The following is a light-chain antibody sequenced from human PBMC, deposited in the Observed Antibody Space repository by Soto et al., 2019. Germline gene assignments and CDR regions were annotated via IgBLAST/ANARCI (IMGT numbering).Light chain of an antibody. CDR1: QGISSF. Sequence: DIQLTQSPSFLSASVGDRVTITCRASQGISSFLVWCQQKPGKAPKLLIYAASTLQSGVPSRFSGSGSGTEFTLTISRLQPEDFATYYCQQFDSYPLTFGQGTKVEIK. V-gene: IGKV1-9*01. J-gene: IGKJ1*01. CDR3: QQFDSYPLT. CDR2: AAS.